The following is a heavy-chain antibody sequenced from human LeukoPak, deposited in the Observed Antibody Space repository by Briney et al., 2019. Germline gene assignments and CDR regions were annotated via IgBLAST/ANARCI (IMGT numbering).Heavy chain of an antibody. CDR1: GFTFHDYA. D-gene: IGHD3-3*01. Sequence: GGTLRLSCAASGFTFHDYAIHWVRQTPGKGLEWVSGISWNSGSIGYADSVKGRFTISRDNAKNSLYLQMNSLRAEDTAVYYCARVAKDGITIFEVVIVYYYMDVWGKGTTVTVSS. J-gene: IGHJ6*03. CDR2: ISWNSGSI. CDR3: ARVAKDGITIFEVVIVYYYMDV. V-gene: IGHV3-9*01.